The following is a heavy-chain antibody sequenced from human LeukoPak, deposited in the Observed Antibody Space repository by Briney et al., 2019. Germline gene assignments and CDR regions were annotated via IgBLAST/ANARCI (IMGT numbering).Heavy chain of an antibody. CDR3: ARERDGYDTFDY. Sequence: SQTLSRNGAIYGDSGSSNSAAWTWLRQSPSRSLEWQGRTYYRSKGYKVYAVSVKSRVTINPDTSKNPFSLQLNSVTPEDTAVYYCARERDGYDTFDYWGQGTLVTVSS. D-gene: IGHD5-24*01. V-gene: IGHV6-1*01. J-gene: IGHJ4*02. CDR2: TYYRSKGYK. CDR1: GDSGSSNSAA.